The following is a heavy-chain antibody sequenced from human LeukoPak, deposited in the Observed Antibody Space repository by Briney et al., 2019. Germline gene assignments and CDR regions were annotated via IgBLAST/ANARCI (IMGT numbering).Heavy chain of an antibody. CDR2: MNPNSGNT. CDR1: GYTFTSYD. D-gene: IGHD2-15*01. Sequence: GASLKVSCKASGYTFTSYDINWVRQATGQGLEWMGWMNPNSGNTGYAQRFLGRVTMTRNTSISTAYMELSSLRSEDTAVYYCALGYCSGGSCYKGFDPWGQGTLVTVSS. CDR3: ALGYCSGGSCYKGFDP. J-gene: IGHJ5*02. V-gene: IGHV1-8*01.